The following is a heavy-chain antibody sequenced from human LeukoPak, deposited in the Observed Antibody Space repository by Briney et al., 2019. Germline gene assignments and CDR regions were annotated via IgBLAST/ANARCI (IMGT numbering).Heavy chain of an antibody. J-gene: IGHJ3*02. V-gene: IGHV3-43*02. CDR2: ISGDGGRK. CDR1: GFTFNNYA. Sequence: PGGSLILSCAASGFTFNNYAMHWVRQGPGKGLEWVSLISGDGGRKYYADSMKGRFTISRDNSKNSLYLQMNSLRTEDTALYYCAKGAGYNNGDASDIWGLGTMVTVSS. CDR3: AKGAGYNNGDASDI. D-gene: IGHD5-24*01.